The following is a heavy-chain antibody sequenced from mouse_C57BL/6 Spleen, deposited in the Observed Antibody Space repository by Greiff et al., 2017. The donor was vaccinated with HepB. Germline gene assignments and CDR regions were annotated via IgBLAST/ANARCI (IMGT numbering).Heavy chain of an antibody. Sequence: QVQLKQPGAELVKPGASVKMSCKASGYTFTSYWITWVKQRPGQGLVWIGDIYPGSGSTNYNEKFKSKATLTVDTSSSTAYMQLSSLTSEDSAVYYCARERDFYCSSFRNFDYWGQGTTLTVSS. CDR3: ARERDFYCSSFRNFDY. D-gene: IGHD1-1*01. J-gene: IGHJ2*01. CDR2: IYPGSGST. V-gene: IGHV1-55*01. CDR1: GYTFTSYW.